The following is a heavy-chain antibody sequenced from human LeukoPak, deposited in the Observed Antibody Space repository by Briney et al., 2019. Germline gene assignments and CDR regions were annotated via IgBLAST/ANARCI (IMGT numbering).Heavy chain of an antibody. J-gene: IGHJ4*02. Sequence: PGGSLRLSCAASGFTFSGCGMHWVRQAPGKGLEWVAFAWYDGRDKYYADSVKGRFTISRDNSKNTLYLQMNSLRAEDTAMYYCAKDPYSYGSYFDYWGQGTLVTVSS. CDR3: AKDPYSYGSYFDY. CDR1: GFTFSGCG. D-gene: IGHD5-18*01. V-gene: IGHV3-30*02. CDR2: AWYDGRDK.